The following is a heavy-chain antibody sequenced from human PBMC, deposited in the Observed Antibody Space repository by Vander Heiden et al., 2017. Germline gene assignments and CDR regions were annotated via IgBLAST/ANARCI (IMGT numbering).Heavy chain of an antibody. CDR2: ISSSSSYI. CDR3: ARENSVVVVAAIDY. CDR1: GFTFSSYS. Sequence: EVQLVESGGGLVKPGGSLRLSCAASGFTFSSYSMNWVRQAPGKGLEWVSSISSSSSYIYYADSVKGRFTISRDNAKNSLYLQMNSLRAEDTAVYYCARENSVVVVAAIDYWGQGTLVTVSS. D-gene: IGHD2-15*01. V-gene: IGHV3-21*01. J-gene: IGHJ4*02.